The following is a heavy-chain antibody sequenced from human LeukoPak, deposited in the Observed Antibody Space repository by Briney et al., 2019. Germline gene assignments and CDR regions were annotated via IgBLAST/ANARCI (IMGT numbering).Heavy chain of an antibody. Sequence: SQTLSLTCTVSGDSISRGSYFWNWIRQPAGKGLEWIGHIYTSGGTNYNPSLKSRVTISVDTSKNHFSLKLTSVTAADTAVYYCVRVTKVRVVLIYYFDYCGQGTLVTVSS. V-gene: IGHV4-61*09. J-gene: IGHJ4*02. CDR3: VRVTKVRVVLIYYFDY. CDR2: IYTSGGT. CDR1: GDSISRGSYF. D-gene: IGHD3-10*01.